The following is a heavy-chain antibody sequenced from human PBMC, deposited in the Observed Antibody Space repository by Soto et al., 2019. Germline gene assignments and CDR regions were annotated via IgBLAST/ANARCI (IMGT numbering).Heavy chain of an antibody. J-gene: IGHJ4*02. CDR2: INNSGNS. CDR1: GGSFSGYY. D-gene: IGHD6-13*01. CDR3: ARGLRAAVGTGSRFRY. V-gene: IGHV4-34*01. Sequence: QVQLQQWGAGLLKPSETLSLTCAVYGGSFSGYYWSWIRQAPGKGLEWIGEINNSGNSNSNPSLKSRVTISLDTSRNQFSRRLNSVTAADTGVYYCARGLRAAVGTGSRFRYWGQGTLVTVSS.